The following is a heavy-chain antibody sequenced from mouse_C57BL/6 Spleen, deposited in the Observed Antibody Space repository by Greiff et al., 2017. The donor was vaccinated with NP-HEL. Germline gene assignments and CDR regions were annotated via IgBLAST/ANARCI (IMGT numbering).Heavy chain of an antibody. Sequence: QVQLQQSGAELVKPGASVKMSCKASGYTFTTYPIEWMKQNHGKSLEWIGNFHPYNDDTKYNEKFKGKATLTVEKSSSTVYMELSRITSDDSAVYYCARSDYYSSCEHRYWYFDVWGKGTPVTVSS. V-gene: IGHV1-47*01. CDR1: GYTFTTYP. CDR3: ARSDYYSSCEHRYWYFDV. J-gene: IGHJ1*03. CDR2: FHPYNDDT. D-gene: IGHD2-5*01.